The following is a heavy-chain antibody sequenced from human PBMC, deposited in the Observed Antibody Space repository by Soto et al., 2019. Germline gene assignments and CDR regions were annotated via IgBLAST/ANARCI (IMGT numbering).Heavy chain of an antibody. J-gene: IGHJ6*02. CDR3: AARPHYGSGSYYIGVSYYYYGMDV. D-gene: IGHD3-10*01. CDR2: IDPSDSYT. V-gene: IGHV5-10-1*01. CDR1: GYSFTSYW. Sequence: PGESLKISCKGSGYSFTSYWISWVRQMPGKGLEWMGRIDPSDSYTNYSPSFQGHVTISADKSISTAYLQWSSLKASDTAMYYCAARPHYGSGSYYIGVSYYYYGMDVWGQGTTVTVSS.